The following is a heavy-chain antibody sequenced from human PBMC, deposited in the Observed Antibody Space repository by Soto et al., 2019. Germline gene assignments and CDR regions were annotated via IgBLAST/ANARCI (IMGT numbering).Heavy chain of an antibody. CDR1: GGSVSSGSNY. D-gene: IGHD5-12*01. CDR2: IYNSGST. CDR3: AREGNLGRWLQPPDF. J-gene: IGHJ4*02. Sequence: SETLSLTCTVSGGSVSSGSNYWSWIRQPPGKGLEWIGYIYNSGSTKYNPSLKSRVTMSVDTSKNQFSLKLISVTAADTAKYFCAREGNLGRWLQPPDFWGQGTLVTVSS. V-gene: IGHV4-61*01.